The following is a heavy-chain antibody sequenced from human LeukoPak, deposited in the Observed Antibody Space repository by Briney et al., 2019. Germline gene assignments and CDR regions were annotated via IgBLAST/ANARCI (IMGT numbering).Heavy chain of an antibody. D-gene: IGHD1-14*01. Sequence: GGSLRLSCAVSGFTFSSYAMSWVRQAPGKGLEWVSTISNSDGTTYYADSVKGRFTISRDDSENTLSLQMNSLRAEDTAVYYCAKATGYLLWGQGTLATVSS. V-gene: IGHV3-23*01. CDR1: GFTFSSYA. CDR2: ISNSDGTT. J-gene: IGHJ4*02. CDR3: AKATGYLL.